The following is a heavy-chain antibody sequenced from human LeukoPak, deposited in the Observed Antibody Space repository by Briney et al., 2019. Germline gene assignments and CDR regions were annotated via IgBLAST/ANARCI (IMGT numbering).Heavy chain of an antibody. CDR1: GGSIGSSSYY. V-gene: IGHV4-39*01. CDR3: ARHSALTTFTFDY. Sequence: PSETLSLTCTVSGGSIGSSSYYWGWIRQPPGEGLEWIGSIYYSGNTYYNPSLKSRVTISVDTSKNQFSLKLSSVTAADTAVYYCARHSALTTFTFDYWGQGTLVTVSS. J-gene: IGHJ4*02. D-gene: IGHD2/OR15-2a*01. CDR2: IYYSGNT.